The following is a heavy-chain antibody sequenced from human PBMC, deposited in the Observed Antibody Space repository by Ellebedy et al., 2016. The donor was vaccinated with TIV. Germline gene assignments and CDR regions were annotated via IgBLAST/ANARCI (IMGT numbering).Heavy chain of an antibody. D-gene: IGHD4-17*01. V-gene: IGHV3-48*04. CDR2: ITSTSDNR. Sequence: GESLKISCAASGFTFSRYSMNWVRQAPGKGLERISFITSTSDNRYYADSVKGRFTISRDNAKNSLYLQMNSLRADDTAVYYCASLRNDYGDYVGYWGQGTLVTVSS. CDR1: GFTFSRYS. J-gene: IGHJ4*02. CDR3: ASLRNDYGDYVGY.